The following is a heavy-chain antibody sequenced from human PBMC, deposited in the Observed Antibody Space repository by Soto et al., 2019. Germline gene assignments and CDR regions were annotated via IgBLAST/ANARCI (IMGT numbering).Heavy chain of an antibody. CDR1: VFTFSSYA. D-gene: IGHD6-6*01. J-gene: IGHJ4*01. Sequence: PVGALRVSCASSVFTFSSYAMSWVRHSPGKGLEWVSAISGSGGSTYYADSVKGRFTISRDNSKNTLYLQMNSLRAEDTAVYYCATPPSIEVRYFDYWGHGTLVTVSS. V-gene: IGHV3-23*01. CDR2: ISGSGGST. CDR3: ATPPSIEVRYFDY.